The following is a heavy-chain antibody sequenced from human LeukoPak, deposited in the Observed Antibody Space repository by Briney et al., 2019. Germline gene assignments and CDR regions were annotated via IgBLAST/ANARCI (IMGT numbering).Heavy chain of an antibody. CDR1: GYTFTGYY. CDR2: INPNSGDT. D-gene: IGHD1-26*01. CDR3: APSGSYRSTDYYFDY. J-gene: IGHJ4*02. Sequence: ASVKVSCKASGYTFTGYYMQWVRQAPGQGLEWMGWINPNSGDTNYAQKFQGRVTMTRDTSTSTAYMELSRLRSDDTAVYYCAPSGSYRSTDYYFDYWGQGTLVTVSS. V-gene: IGHV1-2*02.